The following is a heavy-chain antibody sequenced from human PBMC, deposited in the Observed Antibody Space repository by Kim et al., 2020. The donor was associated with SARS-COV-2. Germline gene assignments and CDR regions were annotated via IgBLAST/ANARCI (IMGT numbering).Heavy chain of an antibody. Sequence: SETLSLTCTVSGGSISSSSYYWGWIRQPPGKGLEWIGSIYYSGSTYYNPSLKSRVTISVDTSKNQFSLKLSSVTAADTAVYYCARHEANYDILTGYSGGWFDPWGPGTLVTVSS. V-gene: IGHV4-39*01. J-gene: IGHJ5*02. CDR3: ARHEANYDILTGYSGGWFDP. CDR1: GGSISSSSYY. D-gene: IGHD3-9*01. CDR2: IYYSGST.